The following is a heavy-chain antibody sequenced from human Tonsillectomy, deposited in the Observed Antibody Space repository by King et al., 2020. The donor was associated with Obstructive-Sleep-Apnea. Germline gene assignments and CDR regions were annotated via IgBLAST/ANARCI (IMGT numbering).Heavy chain of an antibody. J-gene: IGHJ3*01. CDR2: ISSGSSTI. D-gene: IGHD1-26*01. CDR3: AALGAIVNRDAFDL. CDR1: GFSFSTYA. V-gene: IGHV3-48*03. Sequence: VQLVESGGGLVQPGGSLRLSCAASGFSFSTYAVNWVRQAPGRGLEWLSYISSGSSTIHYADSVKGRFTISRDNAKNSLYLQMNSLRADDTAVYYCAALGAIVNRDAFDLWGQGTMVTVSS.